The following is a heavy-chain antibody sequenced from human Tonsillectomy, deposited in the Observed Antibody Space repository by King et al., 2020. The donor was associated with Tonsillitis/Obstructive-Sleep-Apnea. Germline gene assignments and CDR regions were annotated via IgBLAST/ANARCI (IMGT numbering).Heavy chain of an antibody. CDR3: ATDGGPSARSMDV. CDR1: GFTFDDYA. V-gene: IGHV3-9*01. CDR2: ISWDSGSI. D-gene: IGHD3-16*01. Sequence: VQLVESGGAFVQPGRSLRLSCAASGFTFDDYAMHWVRQAPGKVLEWVSGISWDSGSIGYADSVKGRFTISRDNAKNYLYLQMNSLRAEDTAFYYCATDGGPSARSMDVWGQGTTVTVSS. J-gene: IGHJ6*02.